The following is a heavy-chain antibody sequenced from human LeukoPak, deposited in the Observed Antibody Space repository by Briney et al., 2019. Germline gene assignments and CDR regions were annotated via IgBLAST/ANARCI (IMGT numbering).Heavy chain of an antibody. CDR3: ARYDSSGYCYDY. D-gene: IGHD3-22*01. CDR2: IYYSGST. CDR1: GGSISSYY. J-gene: IGHJ4*02. V-gene: IGHV4-59*08. Sequence: SETLSLTCTVSGGSISSYYWSWIRQPPGKGLEWIGYIYYSGSTNYNPSLKSRVTISVDTSKNQFSLKLSSVTAADTAVYYCARYDSSGYCYDYWGQGTLVTVSS.